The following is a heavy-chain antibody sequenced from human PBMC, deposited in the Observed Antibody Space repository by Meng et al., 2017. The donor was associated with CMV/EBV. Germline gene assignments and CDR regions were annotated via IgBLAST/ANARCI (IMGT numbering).Heavy chain of an antibody. D-gene: IGHD1-7*01. CDR1: GFTFSNAW. Sequence: GGSLRLSCAASGFTFSNAWMSWVRQAPGKGLEWVGRIKSKTDGGTTDYAAPVKGRFTTSRDDSKNTLYLQMNSLKTEDTAVYYCTTEPWNYVYYYYGMDVWGQGTTVTVSS. J-gene: IGHJ6*02. CDR2: IKSKTDGGTT. V-gene: IGHV3-15*01. CDR3: TTEPWNYVYYYYGMDV.